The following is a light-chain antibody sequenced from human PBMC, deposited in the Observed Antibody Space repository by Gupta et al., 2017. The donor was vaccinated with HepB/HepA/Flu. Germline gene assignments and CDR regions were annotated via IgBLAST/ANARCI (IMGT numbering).Light chain of an antibody. CDR3: QQRSNWLT. CDR2: DAS. Sequence: EIVLTQSPATLSLSPGERATLSCRASQSVSSYLAWYQQKGGQAPRLLIYDASNRATGIPARFSGSGSGTDFTLTISRLEPEDFAVYYWQQRSNWLTFGGGTKVEIK. J-gene: IGKJ4*01. CDR1: QSVSSY. V-gene: IGKV3-11*01.